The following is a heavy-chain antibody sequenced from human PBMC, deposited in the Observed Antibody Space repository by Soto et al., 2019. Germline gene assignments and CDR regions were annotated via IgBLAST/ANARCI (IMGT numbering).Heavy chain of an antibody. Sequence: SETLSLTCSVSGGAISIDGYYWSCIRQPPGKGREWLGNIYSSGSTYYNPSLKSRVTISVDTSKNQFSLKLSSVTAADTAVYYCARVSKVTFLEWPHNHYFDYWGQGTLVTVSS. V-gene: IGHV4-30-4*01. J-gene: IGHJ4*02. CDR3: ARVSKVTFLEWPHNHYFDY. CDR1: GGAISIDGYY. D-gene: IGHD3-3*01. CDR2: IYSSGST.